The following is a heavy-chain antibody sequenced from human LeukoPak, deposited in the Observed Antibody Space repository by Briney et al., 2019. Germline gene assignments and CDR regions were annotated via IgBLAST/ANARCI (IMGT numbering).Heavy chain of an antibody. J-gene: IGHJ6*03. CDR1: GFTFSDYW. V-gene: IGHV3-7*03. CDR3: ARTPYYYYYYMDV. CDR2: IKQDGSEG. Sequence: GGSLRLSCAASGFTFSDYWMTWVRQAPGKGLEWVANIKQDGSEGYYVDSVKGRFTVSRDNAKSSLYLQLNSLRAEDTAVYYCARTPYYYYYYMDVWGKGTTVTVSS.